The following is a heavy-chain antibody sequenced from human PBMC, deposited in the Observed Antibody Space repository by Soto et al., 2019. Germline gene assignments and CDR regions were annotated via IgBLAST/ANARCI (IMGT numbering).Heavy chain of an antibody. V-gene: IGHV3-66*01. CDR1: GFTVSSNY. J-gene: IGHJ4*02. CDR3: ARAYCSGGSCYRLFDY. D-gene: IGHD2-15*01. Sequence: GGSLRLSCAASGFTVSSNYMSWVRQAPGKGLEWVSVIYSGGSTYYADSVKGRFTISRDNSKNTLYLQMNSLRAEDTAVYYCARAYCSGGSCYRLFDYWGQGTLVTVSS. CDR2: IYSGGST.